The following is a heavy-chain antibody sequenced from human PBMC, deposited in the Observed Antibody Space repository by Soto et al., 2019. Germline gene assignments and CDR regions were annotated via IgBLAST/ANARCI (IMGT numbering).Heavy chain of an antibody. CDR2: IYYSGST. D-gene: IGHD2-2*01. Sequence: SETLSLTCTVSGGSVSSGSYYWSWIRQPPGKGLEWIGYIYYSGSTNYNPSLKSRVTISVDTSKNQFSLKLSSVTAADTAVYYCARALGYCSSTSCYALRPDDWFDPWGQGPRSPSPQ. CDR1: GGSVSSGSYY. CDR3: ARALGYCSSTSCYALRPDDWFDP. J-gene: IGHJ5*02. V-gene: IGHV4-61*01.